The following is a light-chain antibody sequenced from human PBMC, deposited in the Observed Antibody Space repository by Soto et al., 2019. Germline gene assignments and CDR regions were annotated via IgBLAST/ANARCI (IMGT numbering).Light chain of an antibody. CDR2: DAS. J-gene: IGKJ2*01. V-gene: IGKV3-11*01. CDR3: QQRSNWPPYT. CDR1: QSIKGY. Sequence: EIVLTQCPATLSLSPGERATLSCRASQSIKGYLAWYQQKPGQAPRLLIYDASNRATGIPARFSGSGSGTDFTLTISSLEPEDFAVYYCQQRSNWPPYTFGQGTKLEIK.